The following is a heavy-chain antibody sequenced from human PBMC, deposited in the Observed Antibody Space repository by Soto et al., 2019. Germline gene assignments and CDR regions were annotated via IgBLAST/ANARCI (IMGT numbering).Heavy chain of an antibody. D-gene: IGHD3-22*01. J-gene: IGHJ4*02. CDR3: ARDGYYYDSSGYYPYFDY. V-gene: IGHV3-33*01. CDR2: IWYDGSNK. Sequence: PGGSLRLSCAASGFTFSSYGMHWVRQAPGKGLEWVAVIWYDGSNKYYADSVKGRFTISRDNSKNTLYLQMNSLRAEDTAVYYCARDGYYYDSSGYYPYFDYWGQGTLVTVSS. CDR1: GFTFSSYG.